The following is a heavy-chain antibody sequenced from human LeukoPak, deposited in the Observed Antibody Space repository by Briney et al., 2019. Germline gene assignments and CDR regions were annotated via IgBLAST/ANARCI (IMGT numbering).Heavy chain of an antibody. CDR2: ISGSGGST. CDR1: GFTFSSYA. V-gene: IGHV3-23*01. D-gene: IGHD5-18*01. CDR3: AKVPTAAMVFDY. J-gene: IGHJ4*02. Sequence: GGSLRLSCAASGFTFSSYAMSWVRQAPGKGLEWVSAISGSGGSTYYADSVKGRFTISRDNSKNTLYLQMDSLRAEDTAVYYCAKVPTAAMVFDYWGQGTLVTVSS.